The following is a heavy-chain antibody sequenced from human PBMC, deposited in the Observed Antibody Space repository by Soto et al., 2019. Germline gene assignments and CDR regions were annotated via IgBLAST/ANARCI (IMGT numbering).Heavy chain of an antibody. CDR3: ATQGLTTYYFGY. CDR2: IDLSESYT. V-gene: IGHV5-10-1*03. CDR1: GYNFASQW. J-gene: IGHJ4*02. Sequence: EVQLVQSGAEVKKSGESLRISCKVSGYNFASQWISWVRQVPGKGQEWMGRIDLSESYTTYNPTFQGHVTFSADKSITTAYLQWRSLEASDTATYYCATQGLTTYYFGYWGQGTLVTVSS.